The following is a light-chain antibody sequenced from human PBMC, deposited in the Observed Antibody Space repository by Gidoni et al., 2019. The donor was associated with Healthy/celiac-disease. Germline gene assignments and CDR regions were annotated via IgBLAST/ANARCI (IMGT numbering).Light chain of an antibody. CDR2: DVS. J-gene: IGLJ2*01. Sequence: QSALTQPASVSGSPGQSITISCTGTSSDVGGYNYVSWYQQHPGKAPKLMIYDVSNRPSGVSNRFSASKSGNTASLTISGLQAEDEADYYCSSYTSSNKDVVFGGGTKLTVL. V-gene: IGLV2-14*03. CDR3: SSYTSSNKDVV. CDR1: SSDVGGYNY.